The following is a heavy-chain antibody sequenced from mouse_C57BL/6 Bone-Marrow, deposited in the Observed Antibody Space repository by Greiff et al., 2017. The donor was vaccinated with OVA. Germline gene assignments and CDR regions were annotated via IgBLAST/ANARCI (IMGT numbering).Heavy chain of an antibody. Sequence: VQLQQSGPELVKPGASVKISCKASGYSFTDYNMNWVKQSNGKSLEWIGVINPNYGTTSYNQKFKGKATLTIDQSSSTSYMQLNSLTSEDSAVYYCAREYGNYLFFYAMDYWGQGTSVTVSS. D-gene: IGHD2-1*01. CDR2: INPNYGTT. CDR3: AREYGNYLFFYAMDY. V-gene: IGHV1-39*01. CDR1: GYSFTDYN. J-gene: IGHJ4*01.